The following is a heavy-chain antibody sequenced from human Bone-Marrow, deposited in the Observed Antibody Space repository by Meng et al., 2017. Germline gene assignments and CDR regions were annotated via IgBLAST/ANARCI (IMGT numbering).Heavy chain of an antibody. J-gene: IGHJ6*02. V-gene: IGHV5-51*01. CDR2: IYPGDSDT. D-gene: IGHD6-13*01. CDR1: GYSFTSYW. Sequence: GESLKISCKGSGYSFTSYWIGWVRQMPGKGLEWMGIIYPGDSDTRYSPSFQGQVTISADKSISTAYLQWSSLKASDTAMYYCARHRLGYSSSWYGSYYYYYYGMDVWGQGTTVTVSS. CDR3: ARHRLGYSSSWYGSYYYYYYGMDV.